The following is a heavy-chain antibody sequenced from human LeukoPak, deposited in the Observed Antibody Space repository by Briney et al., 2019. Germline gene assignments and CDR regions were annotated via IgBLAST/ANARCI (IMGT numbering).Heavy chain of an antibody. Sequence: SGGSLRLSCAASGFTFSSYGMHWVRQAPGKGLEWVAFIRYDGSNKYYADSVKGRFTISRDNSKNTLYLQMNSLRAEDTAVYYCAKDPGIAVAGTGFDYWGQGTLVTVSS. CDR2: IRYDGSNK. J-gene: IGHJ4*02. CDR3: AKDPGIAVAGTGFDY. CDR1: GFTFSSYG. D-gene: IGHD6-19*01. V-gene: IGHV3-30*02.